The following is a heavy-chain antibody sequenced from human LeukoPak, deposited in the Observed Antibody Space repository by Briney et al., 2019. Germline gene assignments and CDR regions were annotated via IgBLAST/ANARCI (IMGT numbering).Heavy chain of an antibody. Sequence: PGGSLRLSCAVSGFTFNTYWMGLVRQAPGKGLEWVAIIKQDGIVRYSVDSVKGRFTTSGDNAKNSLYLQMNSLRAEDTAVYYCARAGLWPVDYWGQGTLVTVSS. V-gene: IGHV3-7*01. CDR2: IKQDGIVR. CDR3: ARAGLWPVDY. J-gene: IGHJ4*02. D-gene: IGHD4/OR15-4a*01. CDR1: GFTFNTYW.